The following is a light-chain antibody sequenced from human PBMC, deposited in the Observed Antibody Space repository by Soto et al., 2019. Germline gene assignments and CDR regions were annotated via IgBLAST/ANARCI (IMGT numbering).Light chain of an antibody. Sequence: IVMTQSPATVSVSPGESTSLSCRASRTIGTNLGWYQQKPGQAPRLLISKTSNRATGVPARFSGSGSGTEFTLTITSLQSEDIAVYYCHQYAGWPLTFGGGTKVDI. J-gene: IGKJ4*01. V-gene: IGKV3-15*01. CDR3: HQYAGWPLT. CDR2: KTS. CDR1: RTIGTN.